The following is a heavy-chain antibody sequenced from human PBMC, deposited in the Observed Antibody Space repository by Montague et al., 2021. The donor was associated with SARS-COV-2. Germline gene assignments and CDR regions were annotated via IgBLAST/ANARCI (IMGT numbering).Heavy chain of an antibody. Sequence: SLRLSCAASGFTLSSYAMHWVRQAPGKGLEWVAVISYDGSNKYYSDSVKGRFTISRDNSKNTLYLQMNSLRAEDTAVYYCARYGDESPADYYYYGMDVWGQGTTVTVSS. D-gene: IGHD4-17*01. CDR3: ARYGDESPADYYYYGMDV. CDR1: GFTLSSYA. CDR2: ISYDGSNK. J-gene: IGHJ6*02. V-gene: IGHV3-30-3*01.